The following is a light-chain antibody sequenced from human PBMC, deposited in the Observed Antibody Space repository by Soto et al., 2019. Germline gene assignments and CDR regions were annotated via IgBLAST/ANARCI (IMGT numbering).Light chain of an antibody. V-gene: IGKV3-20*01. J-gene: IGKJ2*02. CDR2: GAS. CDR3: QQYGSSPLWT. CDR1: QSVSSSY. Sequence: EIVLTQSPGTLSLSPGERATLSCRASQSVSSSYLAWYQQKPGQAPRLLIYGASSRATGIPDRFSGSGYGTDFTLTISRLEREDFAVYYCQQYGSSPLWTFGQGTKLEIK.